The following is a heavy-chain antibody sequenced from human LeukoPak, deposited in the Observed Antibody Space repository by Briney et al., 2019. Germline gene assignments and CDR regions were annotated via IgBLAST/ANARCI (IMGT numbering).Heavy chain of an antibody. V-gene: IGHV4-39*07. CDR2: IYTSGST. J-gene: IGHJ4*02. D-gene: IGHD5-12*01. CDR3: ARAARSGYDSYYFDY. CDR1: GGSISSSSYY. Sequence: NASETLSLTCTVSGGSISSSSYYWGWIRQPPGKGLEWIGRIYTSGSTNYNPSLKSRVTMSVDTSKNQFSLKLSSVTAADTAVYYCARAARSGYDSYYFDYWGQGTLVTVSS.